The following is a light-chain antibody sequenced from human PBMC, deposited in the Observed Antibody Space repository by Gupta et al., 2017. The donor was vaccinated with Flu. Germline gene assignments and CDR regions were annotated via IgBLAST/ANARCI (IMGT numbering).Light chain of an antibody. Sequence: ASVGDRVTITCRASQSISSYLNWYQQKPGKAPKLLIYAASSLQSGVPSRFSGSGSGTDFTLTISSLQPEDFATFYCQQSYTTPSNTFGQGTR. V-gene: IGKV1-39*01. CDR1: QSISSY. CDR3: QQSYTTPSNT. CDR2: AAS. J-gene: IGKJ5*01.